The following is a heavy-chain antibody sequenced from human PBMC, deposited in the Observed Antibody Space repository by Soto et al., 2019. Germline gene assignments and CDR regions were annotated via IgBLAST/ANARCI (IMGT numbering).Heavy chain of an antibody. V-gene: IGHV4-59*08. CDR2: IYYSGST. CDR1: GGSISSYY. J-gene: IGHJ6*02. D-gene: IGHD5-18*01. Sequence: QVQLQESGPGLVKPSETLSLTCTVSGGSISSYYWSWIRQPPGKGLEWIGYIYYSGSTNYNPSLNSRGTISVDTSKNQFALKPSSVAAADPAVYYCASSVVTAMDGGGYYGMDVWGQGTTVTVSS. CDR3: ASSVVTAMDGGGYYGMDV.